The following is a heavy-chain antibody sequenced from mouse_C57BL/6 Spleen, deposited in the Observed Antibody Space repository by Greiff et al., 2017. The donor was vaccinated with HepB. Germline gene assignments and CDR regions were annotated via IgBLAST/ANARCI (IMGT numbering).Heavy chain of an antibody. D-gene: IGHD3-2*02. CDR2: IYPGSGNT. Sequence: VQLQQSGPELVKPGASVKISCKASGYSFTSYYIHWVKQRPGQGLEWIGWIYPGSGNTKYNEKFKGKATLTADTSSSTAYMQLSSLTSEDSAVYYCARERDSSGYDDYWGQGTTLTVSS. CDR3: ARERDSSGYDDY. V-gene: IGHV1-66*01. J-gene: IGHJ2*01. CDR1: GYSFTSYY.